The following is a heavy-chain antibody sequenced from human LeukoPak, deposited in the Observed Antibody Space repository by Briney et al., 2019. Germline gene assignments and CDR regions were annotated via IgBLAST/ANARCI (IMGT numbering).Heavy chain of an antibody. CDR1: GLTFSSYS. Sequence: PGGSLRLSCAASGLTFSSYSMNWVRQAPGKGLEWVSSISSSSSYIYYADSVKGRFTTSRDNAKNSLYLQMNSLRAEDTAVCYCAREATTVTIFDYWGQGTLVTVSS. CDR3: AREATTVTIFDY. V-gene: IGHV3-21*01. D-gene: IGHD4-17*01. J-gene: IGHJ4*02. CDR2: ISSSSSYI.